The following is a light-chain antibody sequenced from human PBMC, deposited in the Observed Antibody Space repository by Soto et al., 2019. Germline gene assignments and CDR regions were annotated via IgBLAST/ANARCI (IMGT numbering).Light chain of an antibody. CDR3: SSYRSSSLYV. J-gene: IGLJ1*01. Sequence: QSVLTQPASVSGSPGQSITISCTGTSSDVGGYNYVSWYQQHPGKAPKLMIYDVSNRPSGVSNRFSGSKSGNTASLTISGLQAEDEADYYCSSYRSSSLYVSGTGTKLTVL. CDR1: SSDVGGYNY. CDR2: DVS. V-gene: IGLV2-14*01.